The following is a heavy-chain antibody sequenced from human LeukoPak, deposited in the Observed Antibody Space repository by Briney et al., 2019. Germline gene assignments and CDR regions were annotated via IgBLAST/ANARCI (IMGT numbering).Heavy chain of an antibody. CDR3: AKDLLLVVDYDSSGYSCFDY. V-gene: IGHV3-30*02. D-gene: IGHD3-22*01. CDR2: IRYDGSNK. Sequence: GGSLRLSCAASGFTFSSYGMHWVRQAPGKGLEWVAFIRYDGSNKYYADSVKGRFTISRDNSKNTLYLQMNSLRAEDTAVYYCAKDLLLVVDYDSSGYSCFDYWGRGTLVTVSS. CDR1: GFTFSSYG. J-gene: IGHJ4*02.